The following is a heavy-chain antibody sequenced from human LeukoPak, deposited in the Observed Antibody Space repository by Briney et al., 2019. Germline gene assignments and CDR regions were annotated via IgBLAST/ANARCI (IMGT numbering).Heavy chain of an antibody. V-gene: IGHV4-38-2*01. J-gene: IGHJ4*02. CDR2: IFHSGTT. Sequence: SETLSLTCAVSGFSISTGYYWDWIRQPPGKGLEWIGNIFHSGTTYYNPSLKSRVTISVDTSKNQFSLKLTSVTAADTAVYYCARAAYDTLAYWGQGTLVSVSS. D-gene: IGHD3-22*01. CDR3: ARAAYDTLAY. CDR1: GFSISTGYY.